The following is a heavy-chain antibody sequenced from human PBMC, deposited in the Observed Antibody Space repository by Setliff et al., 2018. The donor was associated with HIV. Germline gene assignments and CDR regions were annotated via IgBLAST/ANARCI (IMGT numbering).Heavy chain of an antibody. CDR3: AGGRGVIKEKPFDY. CDR2: MYSSGGN. V-gene: IGHV4-4*08. J-gene: IGHJ4*01. D-gene: IGHD3-10*01. CDR1: GDAISRYD. Sequence: SETLSLTCTVSGDAISRYDWSWIRQSPGEGLEWIGSMYSSGGNTYNPSLKSRVTISGGPSQNQFLLKVTSVTTADTAAYYCAGGRGVIKEKPFDYWGHGTLVTVSS.